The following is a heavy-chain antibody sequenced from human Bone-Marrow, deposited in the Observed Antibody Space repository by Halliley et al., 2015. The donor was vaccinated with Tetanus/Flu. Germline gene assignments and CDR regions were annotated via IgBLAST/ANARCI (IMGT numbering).Heavy chain of an antibody. J-gene: IGHJ4*01. Sequence: IGYISNTGTTYYNPSLKSRLTMSVDTSNNVFSLTLSSVTAVDTAVYYCARGHSYGLYYFDSWGQGTLVTVSS. CDR2: ISNTGTT. V-gene: IGHV4-28*03. D-gene: IGHD5-18*01. CDR3: ARGHSYGLYYFDS.